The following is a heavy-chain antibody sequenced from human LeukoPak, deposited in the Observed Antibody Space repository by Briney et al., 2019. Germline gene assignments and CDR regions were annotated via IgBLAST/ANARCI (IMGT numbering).Heavy chain of an antibody. Sequence: ASVTVSCKASGATFSDYALNWVRQAPGQGLEWMGVFIPILGTANSTQRFHDRLTITADISTNTAYMELSSLRSEDTAVYFCAAIPVFGVVLHQEPVWGKGTTVTVSS. D-gene: IGHD3-3*01. CDR1: GATFSDYA. J-gene: IGHJ6*04. V-gene: IGHV1-69*10. CDR3: AAIPVFGVVLHQEPV. CDR2: FIPILGTA.